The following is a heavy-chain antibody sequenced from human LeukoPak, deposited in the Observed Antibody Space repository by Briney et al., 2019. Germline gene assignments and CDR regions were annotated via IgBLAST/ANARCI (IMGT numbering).Heavy chain of an antibody. CDR2: IDHTGST. V-gene: IGHV4-34*01. CDR3: ARVYVTVVRGSWLDP. Sequence: PSETLSLTCAAYGGSFSGYPWTWIRQPPGKGLEWIGEIDHTGSTNYNASLTSRVTISADTSQNQFSLRLSSVTAADTAVYYCARVYVTVVRGSWLDPWGQGTLVTVSS. J-gene: IGHJ5*02. D-gene: IGHD3-10*01. CDR1: GGSFSGYP.